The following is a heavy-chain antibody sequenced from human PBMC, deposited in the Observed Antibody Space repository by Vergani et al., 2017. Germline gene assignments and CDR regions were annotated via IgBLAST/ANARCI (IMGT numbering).Heavy chain of an antibody. CDR3: AKDRVVVTAIFDY. D-gene: IGHD2-21*02. CDR1: GFTVSSNY. CDR2: IYSGGST. Sequence: EVQLVESGGGLVQPGGSLRLSCAASGFTVSSNYMSWVRQAPGKGLEWVSVIYSGGSTYYADSVKGRFTISRDNSKNTQYLQMNSLRAEDTAVYYCAKDRVVVTAIFDYWGQGTLVTVSS. J-gene: IGHJ4*02. V-gene: IGHV3-66*01.